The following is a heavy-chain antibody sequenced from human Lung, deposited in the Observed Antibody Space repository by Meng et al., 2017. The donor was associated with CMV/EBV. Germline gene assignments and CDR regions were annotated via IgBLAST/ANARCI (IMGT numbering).Heavy chain of an antibody. J-gene: IGHJ4*02. CDR1: GFSLSTSGVG. CDR2: IYWDDDK. V-gene: IGHV2-5*02. CDR3: AHRHRLRDFDY. D-gene: IGHD4-17*01. Sequence: QITLKESGPPLGKPTQTLTLTCTSSGFSLSTSGVGVGWIRQPPGKALEWLALIYWDDDKRYSPSLKNRLTITKDTSKNQVVLTLTNIDPVDTATYYCAHRHRLRDFDYWGQGTLVTVSS.